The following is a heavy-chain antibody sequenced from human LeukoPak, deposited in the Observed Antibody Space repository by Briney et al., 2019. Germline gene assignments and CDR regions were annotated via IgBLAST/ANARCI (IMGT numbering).Heavy chain of an antibody. CDR1: GGSISSFY. V-gene: IGHV4-59*01. CDR3: ARDGRRHASSWVDY. D-gene: IGHD6-13*01. J-gene: IGHJ4*02. CDR2: ILYSGST. Sequence: SETLSLTCTVSGGSISSFYWSWVRQPPRKGLGWVGYILYSGSTNYNPSLKSRVAISVDTSKNQFSLELSSVTAADTAVYYCARDGRRHASSWVDYWGQGTLVTVSS.